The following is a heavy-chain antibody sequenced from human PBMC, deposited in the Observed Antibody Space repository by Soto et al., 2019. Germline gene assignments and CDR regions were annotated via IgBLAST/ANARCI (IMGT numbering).Heavy chain of an antibody. J-gene: IGHJ4*02. CDR3: ARGAWPSDFDS. Sequence: LRLSYATSGFTFSNYGVNFVRQAPGKGLEWVSSISGMSAYIYYADSVRGRFTISRDNAENSLYLQMNSLRAEDTAVYYCARGAWPSDFDSWGQGTLVTVSS. V-gene: IGHV3-21*01. CDR1: GFTFSNYG. CDR2: ISGMSAYI.